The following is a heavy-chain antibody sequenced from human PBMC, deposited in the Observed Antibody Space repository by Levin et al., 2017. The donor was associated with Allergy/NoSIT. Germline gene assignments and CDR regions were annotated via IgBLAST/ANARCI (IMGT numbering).Heavy chain of an antibody. CDR2: ISGSGGST. Sequence: GGSLRLSCAASGFTFSSYAMSWVRQAPGKGLEWVSAISGSGGSTYYADSVKGRFTISRDNSKNTLYLQMNSLRAEDTAVYYCAKDPPDIVVVPAAMGEKFDYWGQGTLVTVSS. CDR1: GFTFSSYA. CDR3: AKDPPDIVVVPAAMGEKFDY. D-gene: IGHD2-2*01. J-gene: IGHJ4*02. V-gene: IGHV3-23*01.